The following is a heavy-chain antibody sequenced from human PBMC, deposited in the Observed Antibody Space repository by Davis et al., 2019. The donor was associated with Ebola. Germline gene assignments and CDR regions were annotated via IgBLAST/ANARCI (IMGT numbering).Heavy chain of an antibody. Sequence: ASVKVSCKASGYTFTSYAMNWVRQAPGQGLEWMGWISAYNGNTNYAQKLQGRVTMTTDTSTSTAYMELRSLRSDDTAVYYCARVVAVASGWFDPWGQGTLVTVSS. CDR2: ISAYNGNT. V-gene: IGHV1-18*01. CDR1: GYTFTSYA. D-gene: IGHD6-19*01. J-gene: IGHJ5*02. CDR3: ARVVAVASGWFDP.